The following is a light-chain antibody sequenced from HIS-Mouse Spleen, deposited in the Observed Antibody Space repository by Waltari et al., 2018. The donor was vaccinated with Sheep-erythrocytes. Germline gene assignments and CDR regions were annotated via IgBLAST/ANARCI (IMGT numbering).Light chain of an antibody. V-gene: IGLV2-11*01. CDR2: DVS. CDR3: CSYAGSYNHV. Sequence: QSALTQPRSVSGSPGPSVTISCTVTSNDVRGYNDVSWYQQHPGKAPKLMIYDVSKRPSGVPDRFSGSKSGNTASLTISGLQAEDEADYYCCSYAGSYNHVFATGTKVTVL. CDR1: SNDVRGYND. J-gene: IGLJ1*01.